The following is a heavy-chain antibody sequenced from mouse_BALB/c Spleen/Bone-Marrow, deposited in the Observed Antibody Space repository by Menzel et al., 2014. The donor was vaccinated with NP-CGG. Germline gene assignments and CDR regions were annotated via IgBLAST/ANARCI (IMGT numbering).Heavy chain of an antibody. CDR3: ARPKYDVSYAMDY. Sequence: VQLQQSGAELVKPGVSVKISCEGSGYTLTDFFMHWVKQRHAQSLEWIGVIGTYSDNTNFNQKFKGKATLTADKSSSTDYIELARLSSESSAIDYCARPKYDVSYAMDYWGQGTSLTVSS. CDR2: IGTYSDNT. D-gene: IGHD2-3*01. CDR1: GYTLTDFF. V-gene: IGHV1S137*01. J-gene: IGHJ4*01.